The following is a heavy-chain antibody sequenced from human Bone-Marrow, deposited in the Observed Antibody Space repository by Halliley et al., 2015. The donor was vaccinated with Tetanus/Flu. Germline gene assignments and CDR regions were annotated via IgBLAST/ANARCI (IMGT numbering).Heavy chain of an antibody. Sequence: MGFINPGASEPRYSPSFQGQVTISVDRSISTAYLQWSSLQASDTAMYYCATTSYHNSGYYYFYWGQGTLVTVSS. J-gene: IGHJ4*02. D-gene: IGHD3-22*01. CDR3: ATTSYHNSGYYYFY. V-gene: IGHV5-51*01. CDR2: INPGASEP.